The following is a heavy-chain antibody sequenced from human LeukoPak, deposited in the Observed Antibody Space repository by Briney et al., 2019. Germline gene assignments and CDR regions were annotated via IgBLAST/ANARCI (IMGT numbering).Heavy chain of an antibody. CDR3: ARGYVAGKISY. CDR2: INPSGGST. D-gene: IGHD6-19*01. J-gene: IGHJ4*02. Sequence: ASVKVSCKASGYTFTSYYMHWVRQAPGQGLGRMGIINPSGGSTSYAQKFQGRVTMTRDTSTSTVYMELSSLRSEDTAVYYCARGYVAGKISYWGQGTLVTVSS. CDR1: GYTFTSYY. V-gene: IGHV1-46*01.